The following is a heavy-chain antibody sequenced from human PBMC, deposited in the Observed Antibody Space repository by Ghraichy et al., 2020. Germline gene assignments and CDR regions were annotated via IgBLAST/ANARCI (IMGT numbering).Heavy chain of an antibody. Sequence: SETLSLTCAVYGGSFSGYFWSWIRQPPGKGLEWIGDIDHTGSTNYNPSLRSRVSISLDRSKNQLSLKVTSVTAADTAVYFCARDNIAIVTVSAASLFDSWGQGTLVTVSS. CDR2: IDHTGST. J-gene: IGHJ4*02. CDR1: GGSFSGYF. CDR3: ARDNIAIVTVSAASLFDS. D-gene: IGHD2-2*01. V-gene: IGHV4-34*01.